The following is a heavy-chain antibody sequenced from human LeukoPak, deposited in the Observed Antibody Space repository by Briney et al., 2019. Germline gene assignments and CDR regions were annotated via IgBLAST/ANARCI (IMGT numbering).Heavy chain of an antibody. Sequence: GGSLRLSCVASGFTFTSYWMHWVRQAPGKGLAWVSHINSDRSSTTYADSVKGRFTISRDNAKNTLYLQMNSLRAEDTAVYYCARDGLAAITFDYWGQGILVTVSS. CDR1: GFTFTSYW. CDR2: INSDRSST. CDR3: ARDGLAAITFDY. D-gene: IGHD5-24*01. J-gene: IGHJ4*02. V-gene: IGHV3-74*01.